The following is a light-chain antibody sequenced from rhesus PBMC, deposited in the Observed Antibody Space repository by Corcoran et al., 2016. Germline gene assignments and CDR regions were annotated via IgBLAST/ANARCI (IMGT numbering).Light chain of an antibody. CDR3: LQSSNWPYS. Sequence: EIVMTQSPATLALSPGERATLSCRASQSVSSYLAWYQQKTGQAPRLLITGASSRATGIPDRFSGSGSGTEVTLTISSLEPEDVGVYFCLQSSNWPYSFGQGTKVEIK. V-gene: IGKV3-24*04. CDR1: QSVSSY. CDR2: GAS. J-gene: IGKJ2*01.